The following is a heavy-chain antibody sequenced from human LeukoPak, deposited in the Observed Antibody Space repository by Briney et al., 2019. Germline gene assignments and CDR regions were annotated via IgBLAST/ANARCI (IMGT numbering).Heavy chain of an antibody. CDR3: AKSRPGYGDHNHSTDNWFDP. V-gene: IGHV3-23*01. CDR2: ISGSGGST. J-gene: IGHJ5*02. Sequence: GGSLRLSCAASGFTVSSNYMSWVRQAPGKGLEWVSAISGSGGSTYYADSVKGRFTISRDNSKNTLYLQMNSLRAEDTAVYYCAKSRPGYGDHNHSTDNWFDPWGQGTLVTVSS. CDR1: GFTVSSNY. D-gene: IGHD4-17*01.